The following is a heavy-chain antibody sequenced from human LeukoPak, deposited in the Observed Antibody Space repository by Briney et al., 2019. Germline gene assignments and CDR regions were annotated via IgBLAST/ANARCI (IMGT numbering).Heavy chain of an antibody. CDR3: ARVFDTYYMDV. V-gene: IGHV1-2*02. Sequence: GASVTVSCKASGYSFTDYYMHWVRQAPGQGLEWMGWINPNSGGTNYAQKFQGRVTMTRDTSISTAYMELNRLRSDDTAVYYCARVFDTYYMDVWGKGTTVTVSS. CDR1: GYSFTDYY. J-gene: IGHJ6*03. CDR2: INPNSGGT.